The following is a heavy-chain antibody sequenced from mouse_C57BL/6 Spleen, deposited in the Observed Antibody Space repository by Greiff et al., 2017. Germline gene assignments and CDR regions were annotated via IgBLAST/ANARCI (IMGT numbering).Heavy chain of an antibody. Sequence: VQLQQPGAELVKPGASVKLSCKASGYTFTSYWMQWVKQRPGQGLEWIGEIDPSDSYPNYNQKFKGKATLTVDTSSSTAYMQLSSLASGDSAVYYCARTRGNYGVGDDGGQGTTLTVSS. CDR2: IDPSDSYP. CDR1: GYTFTSYW. D-gene: IGHD2-1*01. J-gene: IGHJ2*01. CDR3: ARTRGNYGVGDD. V-gene: IGHV1-50*01.